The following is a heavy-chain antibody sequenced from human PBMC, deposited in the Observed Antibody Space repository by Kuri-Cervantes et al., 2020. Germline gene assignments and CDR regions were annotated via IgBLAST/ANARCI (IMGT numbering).Heavy chain of an antibody. V-gene: IGHV3-30-3*01. CDR3: ARAGRGIAAAGYFDY. D-gene: IGHD6-13*01. Sequence: GGSLRLSCAASGFIFSRNVMHWVRQAPGKGLEWVAVISYDGSNKYYADSVKGRFTISRDNSKNTLYLQMNSLRAEDTAVYYCARAGRGIAAAGYFDYWGQGTLVTVSS. CDR2: ISYDGSNK. CDR1: GFIFSRNV. J-gene: IGHJ4*02.